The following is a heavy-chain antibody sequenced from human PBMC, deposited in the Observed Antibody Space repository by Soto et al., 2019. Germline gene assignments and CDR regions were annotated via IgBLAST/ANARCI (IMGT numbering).Heavy chain of an antibody. CDR3: ARGDYYGHWFEP. Sequence: PSETLSLTCAVSGGAISSGGYSWSWIGQPPGKGLEWIGYSYHSGSTYYNPSLKSRVTISVDRSKNQFSLKLSSVTAADTAVYYCARGDYYGHWFEPWGQGTLVTVSS. V-gene: IGHV4-30-2*01. CDR1: GGAISSGGYS. CDR2: SYHSGST. J-gene: IGHJ5*02. D-gene: IGHD3-10*01.